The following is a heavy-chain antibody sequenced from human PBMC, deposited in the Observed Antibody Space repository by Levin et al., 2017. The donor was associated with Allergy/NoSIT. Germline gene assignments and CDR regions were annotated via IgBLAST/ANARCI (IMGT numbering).Heavy chain of an antibody. J-gene: IGHJ4*02. CDR3: AREDGSTFDV. CDR2: IYYSGST. Sequence: SETLSLTCTVSGGSISGGGYHWTWIRQHPEQGLEWIGYIYYSGSTSYNPSLKSRLMISVDTSKNQFSLNVSSATAADTAVYYCAREDGSTFDVWGQGALVTVAS. CDR1: GGSISGGGYH. D-gene: IGHD2-2*03. V-gene: IGHV4-31*03.